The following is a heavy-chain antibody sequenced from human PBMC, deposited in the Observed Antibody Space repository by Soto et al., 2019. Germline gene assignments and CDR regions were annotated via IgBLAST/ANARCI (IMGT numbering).Heavy chain of an antibody. Sequence: SETLSLTCTVSSGSISSYYWSWIRQPPGKGLEWIGYIYYSGSTNYNPSLKSRVTISVDTSKNQFSLKLSSVTAADTAVYYCARLEYSSSFYYYYMDVWGKGTTVTVSS. V-gene: IGHV4-59*08. CDR3: ARLEYSSSFYYYYMDV. CDR1: SGSISSYY. D-gene: IGHD6-6*01. J-gene: IGHJ6*03. CDR2: IYYSGST.